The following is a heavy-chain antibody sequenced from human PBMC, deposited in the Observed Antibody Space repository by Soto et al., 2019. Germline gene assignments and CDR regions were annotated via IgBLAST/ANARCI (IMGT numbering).Heavy chain of an antibody. D-gene: IGHD2-15*01. Sequence: QLQLQESGSGLVKPSQTMSLTCAVSGGSISSGGYSWSWIRQPPGKGLEWIGYIYHSGSTYYNPSLMSRVTITVDRSNNQFSMKQSSVTAADTAVYYCAREQVVAAQQWGQGTLVTVSS. V-gene: IGHV4-30-2*01. CDR2: IYHSGST. J-gene: IGHJ4*02. CDR1: GGSISSGGYS. CDR3: AREQVVAAQQ.